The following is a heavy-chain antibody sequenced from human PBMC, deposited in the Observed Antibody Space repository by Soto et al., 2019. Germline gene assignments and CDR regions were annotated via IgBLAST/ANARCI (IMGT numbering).Heavy chain of an antibody. V-gene: IGHV4-61*01. CDR1: GGSVSSGSYY. D-gene: IGHD2-8*01. Sequence: QVQLQESGPGLVKPSETLSLTCTVSGGSVSSGSYYWSWIRQPPGKGLEWIGYIYYRGSANYNPSLKSRVTISVDTSKNQFSLKLNSVTAADTAVYFCARVNGGPYYSDYWGRGTLVTVSS. J-gene: IGHJ4*02. CDR2: IYYRGSA. CDR3: ARVNGGPYYSDY.